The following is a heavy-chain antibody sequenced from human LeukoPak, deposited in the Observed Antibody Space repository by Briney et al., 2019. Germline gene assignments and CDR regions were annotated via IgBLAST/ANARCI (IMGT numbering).Heavy chain of an antibody. V-gene: IGHV4-4*02. D-gene: IGHD2-15*01. J-gene: IGHJ4*02. CDR3: AREDRYCSGGSCYS. CDR2: IYHSGST. Sequence: SGTLSLTCAVSGGSISSSNWWSWVRQPPGKGLEWIGEIYHSGSTNYNPSLKSRVTISVDKSKNQFSLKLSSVTAADTAVYYCAREDRYCSGGSCYSWGQGTLVTVSS. CDR1: GGSISSSNW.